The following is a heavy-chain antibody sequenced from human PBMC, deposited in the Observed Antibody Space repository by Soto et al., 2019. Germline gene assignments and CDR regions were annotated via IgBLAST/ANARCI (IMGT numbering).Heavy chain of an antibody. D-gene: IGHD5-18*01. Sequence: GASVKVSCKASGYTFTSYGISWVRQAPGQGLEWMGWISAYNGNTNYAQKLQGRVTMTTDTSTSTAYMELRSLRSDDTAVYYCASVDTAMVRSYGMDVWDQGTTVTVSS. CDR1: GYTFTSYG. CDR2: ISAYNGNT. V-gene: IGHV1-18*01. J-gene: IGHJ6*02. CDR3: ASVDTAMVRSYGMDV.